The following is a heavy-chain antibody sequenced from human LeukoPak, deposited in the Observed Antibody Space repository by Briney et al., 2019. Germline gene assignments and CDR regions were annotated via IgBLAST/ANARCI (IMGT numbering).Heavy chain of an antibody. V-gene: IGHV4-30-2*01. J-gene: IGHJ5*02. CDR3: ARVSSIAATSFDP. CDR2: IYHSGST. Sequence: TLSLTCAVSGGSISSGGYSWSWIRQPPGKGLEWIGYIYHSGSTYYNPSLKSRVTISVDRSKNQFSLKLSSVTAADTAVYYCARVSSIAATSFDPWGQGTLVTVSS. D-gene: IGHD6-6*01. CDR1: GGSISSGGYS.